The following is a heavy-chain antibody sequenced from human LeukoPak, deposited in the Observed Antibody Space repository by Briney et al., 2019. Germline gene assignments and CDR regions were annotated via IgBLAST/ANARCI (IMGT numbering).Heavy chain of an antibody. D-gene: IGHD3-10*01. CDR2: IYPGDSET. V-gene: IGHV5-51*01. CDR1: GYSATSYW. J-gene: IGHJ4*02. Sequence: GESLKISCKGSGYSATSYWIGWVRQIPGKGLEWMGIIYPGDSETRYSPSFQGQVTISVDKSISTAYLQWSSLKASDTAMYYCARSPFRGVMVDYWGQGTLVTVSS. CDR3: ARSPFRGVMVDY.